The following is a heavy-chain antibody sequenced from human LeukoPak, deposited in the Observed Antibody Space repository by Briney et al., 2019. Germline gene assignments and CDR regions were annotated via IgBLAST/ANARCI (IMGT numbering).Heavy chain of an antibody. CDR1: GGXISNYF. CDR2: IYYSGST. J-gene: IGHJ2*01. CDR3: ARDRANWYFDL. Sequence: SETLSLTCTVSGGXISNYFWSWIREPPGKGLEWIGYIYYSGSTNYNPSLKSRVTISVDTSKNQFSLKLSSVTAADTAVYYCARDRANWYFDLWGRGTLVTVSS. V-gene: IGHV4-59*01.